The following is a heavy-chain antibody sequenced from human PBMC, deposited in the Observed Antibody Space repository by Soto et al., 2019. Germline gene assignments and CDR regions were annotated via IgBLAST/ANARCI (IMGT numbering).Heavy chain of an antibody. J-gene: IGHJ4*02. CDR1: GYTFTNYG. CDR2: ISAYNGNT. CDR3: ARDSPPVDY. Sequence: QVQLVQSGAEVKKPGASVKVSCKASGYTFTNYGISWVRQAPGQGLEWMGWISAYNGNTKYAQKLQGRVTMTTDTSTSTAYIEPRSLRSDDTSVYYCARDSPPVDYWGQGTLVTVSS. V-gene: IGHV1-18*01.